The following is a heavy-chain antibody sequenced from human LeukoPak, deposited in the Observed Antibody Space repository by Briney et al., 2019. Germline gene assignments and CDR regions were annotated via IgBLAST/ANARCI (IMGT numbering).Heavy chain of an antibody. CDR2: INPNSGGT. V-gene: IGHV1-2*02. D-gene: IGHD3-9*01. J-gene: IGHJ3*02. Sequence: ASVKVSCKASGYTFTGYYMNWVRQAPGQGLEWMGWINPNSGGTNYAQKFQGRVTMTRDTSISTAYMELSRLRSDDTAVYYCAREFIHYDILTGYYRKDDAFDIWGQGTMVTVSS. CDR1: GYTFTGYY. CDR3: AREFIHYDILTGYYRKDDAFDI.